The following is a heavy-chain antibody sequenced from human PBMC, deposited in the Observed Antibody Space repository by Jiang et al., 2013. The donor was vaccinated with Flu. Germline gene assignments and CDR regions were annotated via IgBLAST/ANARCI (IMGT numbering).Heavy chain of an antibody. V-gene: IGHV4-39*01. Sequence: GPGLVKPSETLSLTCTVSGGSISSSSYYWGWIRQPPGKGLEWIGSIYYSGSTYYNPSLKSRVTISVDTSKNQFSLKLSSVTAADTAVYYCARHRSTYYDILGRFDYWGQGTLVTVSS. CDR1: GGSISSSSYY. CDR3: ARHRSTYYDILGRFDY. D-gene: IGHD3-9*01. CDR2: IYYSGST. J-gene: IGHJ4*02.